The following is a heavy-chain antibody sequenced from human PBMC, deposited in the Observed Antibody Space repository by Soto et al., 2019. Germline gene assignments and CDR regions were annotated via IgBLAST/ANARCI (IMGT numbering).Heavy chain of an antibody. Sequence: QLQVQESGPGLVKPSETLSLTCSVSGGSISSSPYYWGWIRQPPGKGLEWIARISFSGNTDYNPCLKRRVTISADTSKNQFSLTLSSVTAADPAVYYCARLTVVGRVGDCWGQGTLVTVSS. CDR2: ISFSGNT. CDR3: ARLTVVGRVGDC. CDR1: GGSISSSPYY. J-gene: IGHJ4*02. V-gene: IGHV4-39*01. D-gene: IGHD6-19*01.